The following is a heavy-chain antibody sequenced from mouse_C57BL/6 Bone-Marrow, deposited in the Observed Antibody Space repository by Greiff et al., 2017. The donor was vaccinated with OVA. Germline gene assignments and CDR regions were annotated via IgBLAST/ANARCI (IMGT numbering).Heavy chain of an antibody. CDR3: TSDYYGSSYWYIDD. D-gene: IGHD1-1*01. V-gene: IGHV1-82*01. CDR1: GYAFSSSW. J-gene: IGHJ1*03. Sequence: VQLHQSGPELVKPGASVKISCKASGYAFSSSWMNWVKQRPGKGLEWIGRIYPGDGDTNYNGKFKGKATLTADKSSSTAYMQLSSLTSEDSAVYFCTSDYYGSSYWYIDDWGKGTTVTVSS. CDR2: IYPGDGDT.